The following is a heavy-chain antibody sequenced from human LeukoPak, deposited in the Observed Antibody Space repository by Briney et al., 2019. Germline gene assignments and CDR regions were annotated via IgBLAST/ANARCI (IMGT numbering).Heavy chain of an antibody. D-gene: IGHD4-23*01. CDR2: ISVSGNT. CDR3: AIGPGGLFDY. J-gene: IGHJ4*02. V-gene: IGHV3-23*01. CDR1: GFTLSSYA. Sequence: PGGSLRLSCAASGFTLSSYAMSWVRQGPGKGLEWVSAISVSGNTYHADSVKGRFTISRDSSKNTLYLQMNSLRAEDTAVYYCAIGPGGLFDYWGQGTLVTVSS.